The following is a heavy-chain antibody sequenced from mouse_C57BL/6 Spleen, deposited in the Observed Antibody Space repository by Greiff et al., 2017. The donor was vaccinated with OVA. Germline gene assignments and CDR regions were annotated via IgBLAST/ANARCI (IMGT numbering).Heavy chain of an antibody. J-gene: IGHJ2*01. CDR2: ISYDGSN. D-gene: IGHD4-1*01. CDR3: ARDGTQYYFDY. CDR1: GYSITSGYY. V-gene: IGHV3-6*01. Sequence: QSGPGLVKPSQSLSLTCSVTGYSITSGYYWNWIRQFPGNKLEWMGYISYDGSNNYNPSLKNRISITRDTSKNQFFLKLNSVTTEDTATYYCARDGTQYYFDYWGQGTTLTVSS.